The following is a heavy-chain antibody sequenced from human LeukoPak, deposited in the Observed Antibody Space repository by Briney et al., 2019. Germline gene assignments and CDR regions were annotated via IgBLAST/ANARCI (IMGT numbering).Heavy chain of an antibody. D-gene: IGHD6-19*01. CDR3: ARQIAMAGKAGFDY. CDR1: GGSISSYY. Sequence: SETLYLTCTVSGGSISSYYWTWIRQPAGKGLEWIGRIYTTGSTNYNPSLNSRVTMSVDTSKNQFSLKLSSVTAADTAVYYCARQIAMAGKAGFDYWGQGTLVTVSS. V-gene: IGHV4-4*07. CDR2: IYTTGST. J-gene: IGHJ4*02.